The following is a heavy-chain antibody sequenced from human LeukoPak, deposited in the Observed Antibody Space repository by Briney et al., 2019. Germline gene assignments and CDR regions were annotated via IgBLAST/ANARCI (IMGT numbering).Heavy chain of an antibody. Sequence: PSETLSPTCTVSGGSIISSSYSWGWIRQPPGKGLEWLGSIYYSGNTYYNSSLKGRVTISVDTSKSQFSLKLGSVTAADTAVYYCARCLISIYDTLKWLDPWGQGTLVTVSS. CDR3: ARCLISIYDTLKWLDP. CDR2: IYYSGNT. D-gene: IGHD3-3*01. J-gene: IGHJ5*02. V-gene: IGHV4-39*01. CDR1: GGSIISSSYS.